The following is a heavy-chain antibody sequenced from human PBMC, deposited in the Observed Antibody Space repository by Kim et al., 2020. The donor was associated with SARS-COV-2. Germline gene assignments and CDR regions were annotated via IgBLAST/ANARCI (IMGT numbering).Heavy chain of an antibody. V-gene: IGHV3-33*05. Sequence: GGSLRLSCAASGFTFSSYGMHWVRQAPGKGLEWVAVISYDGSNKYYADSVKGRFTISRDNSKNTLYLQMNSLRAEDTAVYYCARESLVAGTVPFDYWGQGTLVTVSS. CDR2: ISYDGSNK. CDR3: ARESLVAGTVPFDY. D-gene: IGHD6-19*01. J-gene: IGHJ4*02. CDR1: GFTFSSYG.